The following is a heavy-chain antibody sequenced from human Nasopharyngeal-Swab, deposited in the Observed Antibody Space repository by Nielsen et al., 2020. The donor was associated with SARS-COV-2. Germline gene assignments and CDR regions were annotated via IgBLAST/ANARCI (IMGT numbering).Heavy chain of an antibody. J-gene: IGHJ6*03. CDR3: ARGRRHYYGSGSYYYYYYMDV. CDR2: INHSGST. D-gene: IGHD3-10*01. Sequence: GSLRLSCAVYGGSFSDYYWSWIRQPPGKGLEWIGEINHSGSTNYSPSLKSRVTISVDTSKNQFSLKLSSVTAADTAVYYCARGRRHYYGSGSYYYYYYMDVWGKGTTVTVSS. CDR1: GGSFSDYY. V-gene: IGHV4-34*01.